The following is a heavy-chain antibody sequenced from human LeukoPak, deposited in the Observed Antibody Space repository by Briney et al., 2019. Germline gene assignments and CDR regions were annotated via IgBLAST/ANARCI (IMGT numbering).Heavy chain of an antibody. CDR2: IYTSGST. Sequence: SETLSLTCTVSGGSISSYYWSWIRQPAGKGLEWIGRIYTSGSTNYNPSLKSRVTMSVDTSKNQFSLKLSSVTAADTAVYYCARAAVHGSLYCSGGSCSPYYYYYMDVWGKGTTVTVSS. D-gene: IGHD2-15*01. V-gene: IGHV4-4*07. CDR1: GGSISSYY. J-gene: IGHJ6*03. CDR3: ARAAVHGSLYCSGGSCSPYYYYYMDV.